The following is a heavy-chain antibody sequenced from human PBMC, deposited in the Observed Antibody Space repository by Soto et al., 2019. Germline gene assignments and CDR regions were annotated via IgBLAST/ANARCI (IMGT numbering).Heavy chain of an antibody. CDR3: ARGYSGYDLDDAFDI. J-gene: IGHJ3*02. V-gene: IGHV3-66*01. CDR1: GFTVSSNY. Sequence: EVQLVESGGGLVQPGGSLRLSCAASGFTVSSNYMSWVRQAPGKGLEWVSVIYSGGSTYYADSVKGRFTISRDNSKNTLYLQMNSLRAEDTAVYYCARGYSGYDLDDAFDIWGQGTMVTVSS. D-gene: IGHD5-12*01. CDR2: IYSGGST.